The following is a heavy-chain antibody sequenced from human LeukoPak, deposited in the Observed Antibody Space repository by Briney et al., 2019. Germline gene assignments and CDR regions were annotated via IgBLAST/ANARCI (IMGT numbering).Heavy chain of an antibody. D-gene: IGHD6-13*01. V-gene: IGHV4-59*08. Sequence: SETLSLTCTVSGGSISSYYWSWIRQPPGKGLEWIGYIYYSGSTNYNPSLKSRVTISVDTSKNQFSLKLSSVTAADTAVYYCARRYSSSWYRRAFDIWGQGTMVTVSS. CDR2: IYYSGST. CDR3: ARRYSSSWYRRAFDI. J-gene: IGHJ3*02. CDR1: GGSISSYY.